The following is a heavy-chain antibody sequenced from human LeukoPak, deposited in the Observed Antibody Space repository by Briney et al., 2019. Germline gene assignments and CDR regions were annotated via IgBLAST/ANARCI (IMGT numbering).Heavy chain of an antibody. D-gene: IGHD3-10*01. CDR3: AKESWFGELSLFDY. J-gene: IGHJ4*02. CDR1: GFTFSSYA. Sequence: GGSLRLSCAASGFTFSSYAMSCVRQAPGKGLEWVSTISGSGGSTYYADSVKSRFTISRVNSKNTLYLQMNSLRAEETAVYYCAKESWFGELSLFDYWGQGILVTVSS. V-gene: IGHV3-23*01. CDR2: ISGSGGST.